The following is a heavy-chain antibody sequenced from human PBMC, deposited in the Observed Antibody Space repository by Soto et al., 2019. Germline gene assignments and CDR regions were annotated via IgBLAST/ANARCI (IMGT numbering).Heavy chain of an antibody. CDR3: ARDGPDLSSSFYYYGMDV. CDR2: INPSGGST. J-gene: IGHJ6*02. V-gene: IGHV1-46*01. CDR1: GYTFTSYY. D-gene: IGHD6-6*01. Sequence: GASVKVSCKASGYTFTSYYMHWVRQAPGQGLEWMGIINPSGGSTSYAQKFQGRVTMTRDTSTSTVYMELSSLRSEDTAVYYCARDGPDLSSSFYYYGMDVWGQGPTVTVSS.